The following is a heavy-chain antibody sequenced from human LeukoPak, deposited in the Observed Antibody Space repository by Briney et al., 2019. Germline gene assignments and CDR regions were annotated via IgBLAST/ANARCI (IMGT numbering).Heavy chain of an antibody. Sequence: GGSLRLSCAASGFTFSSYSMNWVRQAPGKGLEWVSSISSSSSYIYYADSVKGRFTISRDNAKNSLYLQMNSLRAEDTAMYYCARYGSGSYHNWFDPWGQGTLVTVSS. V-gene: IGHV3-21*01. CDR3: ARYGSGSYHNWFDP. CDR2: ISSSSSYI. CDR1: GFTFSSYS. D-gene: IGHD3-10*01. J-gene: IGHJ5*02.